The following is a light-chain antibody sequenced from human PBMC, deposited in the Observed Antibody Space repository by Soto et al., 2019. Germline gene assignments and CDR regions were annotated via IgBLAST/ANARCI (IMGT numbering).Light chain of an antibody. J-gene: IGKJ3*01. CDR3: LEYNSAPFT. Sequence: DIPMTQSPSSLSASVGDRVTITCRASQDISNHLVWYQQKPGKVPKLLIYDASTLQSGVPSRFRGSRSGKDFTLTISSLQPEDVATYYCLEYNSAPFTFGPGTKVDIK. CDR2: DAS. CDR1: QDISNH. V-gene: IGKV1-27*01.